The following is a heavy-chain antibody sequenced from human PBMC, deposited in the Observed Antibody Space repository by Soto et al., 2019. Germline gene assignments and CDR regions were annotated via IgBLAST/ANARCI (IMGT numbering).Heavy chain of an antibody. CDR1: GYTFTSYG. Sequence: QVQLVQSGAEVKKPGASVKVSCEASGYTFTSYGISWVRQAPGQGLEWMGWISGYNGNTKYAQKLQGRVTVTTDTSTSTADMELRSLISDDTAVYYCARTTAYETSGYYYHTYWGQGTQVTVSS. D-gene: IGHD3-22*01. CDR3: ARTTAYETSGYYYHTY. J-gene: IGHJ4*02. CDR2: ISGYNGNT. V-gene: IGHV1-18*01.